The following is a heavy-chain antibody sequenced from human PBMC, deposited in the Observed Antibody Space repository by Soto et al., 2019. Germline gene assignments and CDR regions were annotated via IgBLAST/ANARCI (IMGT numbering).Heavy chain of an antibody. CDR2: IFSSGST. CDR1: GGCINTFY. D-gene: IGHD5-12*01. V-gene: IGHV4-4*07. CDR3: EREGSYSAYNFAHGIQLWSFDF. J-gene: IGHJ4*02. Sequence: ASETLSLTCTVCGGCINTFYLSWVRQRTGKGLEWIGRIFSSGSTSFNPSLESRVAMSLETSKNHFSLNLSSVTAADVAVYYCEREGSYSAYNFAHGIQLWSFDFWGQGALVTSPQ.